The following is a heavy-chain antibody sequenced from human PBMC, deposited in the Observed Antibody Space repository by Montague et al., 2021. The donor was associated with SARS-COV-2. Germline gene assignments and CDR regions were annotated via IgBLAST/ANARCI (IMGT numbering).Heavy chain of an antibody. CDR2: INHSGST. CDR1: GGSFGGYY. J-gene: IGHJ4*02. V-gene: IGHV4-34*01. CDR3: ARGYQLRFLEWSSRQSTFDY. Sequence: SETLSLTCAVYGGSFGGYYWSWIRQPPGKGLEWIGEINHSGSTKYNPSLKSRVTISVDTSKNQFSLKLSSVTAADTAVYYCARGYQLRFLEWSSRQSTFDYWGQGTLVTVSS. D-gene: IGHD3-3*01.